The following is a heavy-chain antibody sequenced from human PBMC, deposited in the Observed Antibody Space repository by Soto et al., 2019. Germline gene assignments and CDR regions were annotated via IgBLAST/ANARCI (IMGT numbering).Heavy chain of an antibody. D-gene: IGHD2-15*01. J-gene: IGHJ4*02. CDR1: GFTFSSYS. Sequence: GGSLRLSCAASGFTFSSYSMHWVRQAPGKGLEWVAVISYDGSNKYDADSVKGRITISRDNSKNTVYLQMNSLRVEDTAVYYCARGLGSNPLNGYFDHWGQGTLVTVSS. V-gene: IGHV3-30-3*01. CDR3: ARGLGSNPLNGYFDH. CDR2: ISYDGSNK.